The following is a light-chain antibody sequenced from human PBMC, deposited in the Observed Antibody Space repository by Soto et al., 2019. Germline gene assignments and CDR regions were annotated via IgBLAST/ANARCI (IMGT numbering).Light chain of an antibody. J-gene: IGKJ1*01. CDR2: GAS. CDR1: QRLSSNY. V-gene: IGKV3-20*01. Sequence: EIVMTQSPVTLSVSPGERSTLSCRASQRLSSNYLAWFQQKPGQAPRLLIYGASSRATGIPDRFSGSGSGTDFTLTIPRLEPEDFAVYYCLQYGSSVWTFGQGTKGDIK. CDR3: LQYGSSVWT.